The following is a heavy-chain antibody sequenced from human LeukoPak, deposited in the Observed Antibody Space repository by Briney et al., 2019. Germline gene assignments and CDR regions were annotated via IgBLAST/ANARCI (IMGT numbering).Heavy chain of an antibody. J-gene: IGHJ3*02. CDR1: GYTFTGYY. CDR2: INPNSGGT. Sequence: ASVKVSCKASGYTFTGYYMHWVRQAPGQGLEWMGWINPNSGGTNYAQKFQGRVTMTRDTSISTAYMELSRLRSDDTAVYYCARIKQWLVLEDAFDIWGQGTMVTVSS. CDR3: ARIKQWLVLEDAFDI. V-gene: IGHV1-2*02. D-gene: IGHD6-19*01.